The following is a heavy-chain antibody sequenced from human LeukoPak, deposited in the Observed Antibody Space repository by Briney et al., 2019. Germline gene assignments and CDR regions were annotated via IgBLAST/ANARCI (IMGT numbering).Heavy chain of an antibody. Sequence: GGSLRLSCVVSGISISNYAMTWVRQPPGKGLEWVSYISERGGSTTYADSVKGRFTISRDTSLNTLYLQMNNLRAEDTAVYFCAKRGVVIRGILVIGYHQEAYHYDFWGQGVLVTVSS. CDR1: GISISNYA. CDR3: AKRGVVIRGILVIGYHQEAYHYDF. J-gene: IGHJ4*02. V-gene: IGHV3-23*01. D-gene: IGHD3-10*01. CDR2: ISERGGST.